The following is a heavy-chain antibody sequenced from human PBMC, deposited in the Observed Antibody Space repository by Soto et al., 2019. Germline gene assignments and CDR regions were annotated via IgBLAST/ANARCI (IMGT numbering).Heavy chain of an antibody. J-gene: IGHJ6*02. CDR2: ISGSGIST. CDR1: GFPFSTYP. V-gene: IGHV3-23*01. D-gene: IGHD4-4*01. CDR3: VKLPVTTASYYYFGMDV. Sequence: EVELMESGGGLVQPGGSLRLSCAASGFPFSTYPMNWVRQVPGKGLEWVSGISGSGISTFYADSVKGRFTISRDNSKYTVYLQMNRLRAEDTALYYCVKLPVTTASYYYFGMDVWGQGPTVTVSS.